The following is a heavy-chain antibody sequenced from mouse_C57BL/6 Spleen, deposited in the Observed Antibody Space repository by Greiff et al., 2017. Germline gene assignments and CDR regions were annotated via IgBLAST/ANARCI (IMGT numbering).Heavy chain of an antibody. CDR1: GYAFSSYW. CDR3: ARDGGYYYGSSSYFDY. V-gene: IGHV1-80*01. CDR2: IYPGDGDT. J-gene: IGHJ2*01. Sequence: QVQLQQSWAELVKPGASVKISCKASGYAFSSYWMNWVKQRPGKGLEWIGQIYPGDGDTNYNGKLTGKATLTADKSSSTAYMQLSSLTSEDSAVYFCARDGGYYYGSSSYFDYWGQGTTLTVSS. D-gene: IGHD1-1*01.